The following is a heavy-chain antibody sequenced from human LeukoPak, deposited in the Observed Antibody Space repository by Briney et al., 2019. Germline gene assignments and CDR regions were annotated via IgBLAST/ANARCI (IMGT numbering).Heavy chain of an antibody. J-gene: IGHJ3*02. V-gene: IGHV3-30-3*01. CDR1: GFTFSTYF. Sequence: GRSLRLSCAASGFTFSTYFMHWVRQAPGKGLEWVADIASDGSHTFYVESVKGRFTISRDNSKNTLYLQMNSLRAEDTAVYFCARERQETILQSGAFDIWGQGTMVTVSS. CDR3: ARERQETILQSGAFDI. D-gene: IGHD2-21*01. CDR2: IASDGSHT.